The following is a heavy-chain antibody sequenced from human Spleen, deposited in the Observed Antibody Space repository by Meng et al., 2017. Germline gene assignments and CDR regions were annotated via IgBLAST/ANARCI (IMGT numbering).Heavy chain of an antibody. CDR3: ARGALFDF. CDR2: ITRSGTTI. J-gene: IGHJ4*02. D-gene: IGHD1-26*01. CDR1: GFTVSSNE. Sequence: GESLKISCAASGFTVSSNEMSWVRQAPGKGLEWVSYITRSGTTISYADSVKGRFTISRDSAKSSLYLHMNSLRAEDTAVYYCARGALFDFWGQGTLVTVSS. V-gene: IGHV3-48*03.